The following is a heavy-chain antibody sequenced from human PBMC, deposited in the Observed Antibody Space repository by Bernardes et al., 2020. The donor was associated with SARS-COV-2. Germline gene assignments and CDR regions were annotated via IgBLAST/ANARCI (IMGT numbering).Heavy chain of an antibody. CDR2: ISHTGST. V-gene: IGHV4-38-2*02. CDR3: AREAGDSSSSLDP. J-gene: IGHJ5*02. Sequence: SETLSLTCAIFAYSISSGYYWGWIRQPPGKGLEWSGSISHTGSTYYNPSLKSRVTISLDTSKNHLSLTVSSVTAADTAVYYCAREAGDSSSSLDPWGQGALVTVSS. D-gene: IGHD6-6*01. CDR1: AYSISSGYY.